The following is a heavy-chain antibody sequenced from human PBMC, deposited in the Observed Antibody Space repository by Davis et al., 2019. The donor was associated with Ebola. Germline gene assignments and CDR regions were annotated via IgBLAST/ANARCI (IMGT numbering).Heavy chain of an antibody. D-gene: IGHD3-3*01. CDR2: INPNSGGT. J-gene: IGHJ4*02. CDR3: ARDPTTIFGVVTLDY. CDR1: GYTFTSYG. V-gene: IGHV1-2*06. Sequence: AASVKVSCKASGYTFTSYGISWVRQAPGQGLEWMGRINPNSGGTNYAQKFQGRVTMTRDTSISTAYMELSRLRSDDTAVYYCARDPTTIFGVVTLDYWGQGTLVTVSS.